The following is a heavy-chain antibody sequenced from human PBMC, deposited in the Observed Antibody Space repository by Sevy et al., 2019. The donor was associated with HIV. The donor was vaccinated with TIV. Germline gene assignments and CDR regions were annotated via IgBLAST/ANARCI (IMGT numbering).Heavy chain of an antibody. CDR3: ATTKDYYDSSGYPFDY. D-gene: IGHD3-22*01. Sequence: ASVKVSCKASGYTFNSYVITWVRQAPGQGLEWMGKISGYNGDTKYGQKFQGRVTMTTDPSTSTAYMELSSLRSEDTAVYYCATTKDYYDSSGYPFDYWGQGTLVTVSS. V-gene: IGHV1-18*01. CDR1: GYTFNSYV. J-gene: IGHJ4*02. CDR2: ISGYNGDT.